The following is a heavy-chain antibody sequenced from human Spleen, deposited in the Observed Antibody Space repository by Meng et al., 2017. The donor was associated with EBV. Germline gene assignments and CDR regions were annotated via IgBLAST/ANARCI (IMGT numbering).Heavy chain of an antibody. V-gene: IGHV4-4*02. CDR2: IYHGGST. CDR3: ARTESLAVAGSLGY. Sequence: QVRLQESGPGLVKPSGTLSLMCTVSGDSISNNNWWSWVRQTPGKGLEWIAEIYHGGSTNYNPSLKSRVTISIDKPKNQFSLRLSAVTAADTAVYFCARTESLAVAGSLGYWGQGTLVTVSS. D-gene: IGHD6-19*01. CDR1: GDSISNNNW. J-gene: IGHJ4*02.